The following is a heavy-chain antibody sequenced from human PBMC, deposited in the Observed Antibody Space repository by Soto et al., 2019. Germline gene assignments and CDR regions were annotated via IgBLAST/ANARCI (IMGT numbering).Heavy chain of an antibody. CDR1: GYSFTSYW. D-gene: IGHD6-6*01. Sequence: GESLKISCXGSGYSFTSYWIGWVRQMPGKGLEWMGIIYPGDSDTRYSPSFQGQVTISADKSISTAYLQWSSLKASDTAMYYCARRSRGSSSHYGMDVWGQGTTVTVSS. V-gene: IGHV5-51*01. J-gene: IGHJ6*02. CDR3: ARRSRGSSSHYGMDV. CDR2: IYPGDSDT.